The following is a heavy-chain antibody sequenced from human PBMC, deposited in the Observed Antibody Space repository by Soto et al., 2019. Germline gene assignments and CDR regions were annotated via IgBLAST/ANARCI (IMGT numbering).Heavy chain of an antibody. V-gene: IGHV4-59*01. Sequence: TSETLSLTCTISGGSMSRYSCHWLRLPPGKGLEWIGYMYNDGATDYNPSLKSRLSMSLDTATNQFSLRLSSVTAADTAVYFCARGPTITTDVWGRGILVTVSS. CDR2: MYNDGAT. D-gene: IGHD3-3*01. CDR3: ARGPTITTDV. J-gene: IGHJ4*02. CDR1: GGSMSRYS.